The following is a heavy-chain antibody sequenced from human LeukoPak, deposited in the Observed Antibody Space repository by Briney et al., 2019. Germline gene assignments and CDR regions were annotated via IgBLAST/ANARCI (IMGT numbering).Heavy chain of an antibody. CDR3: TRGTGEGYYYYMDV. D-gene: IGHD7-27*01. CDR2: IIPIFGTA. CDR1: GGTFSSYA. V-gene: IGHV1-69*13. J-gene: IGHJ6*03. Sequence: GASVKVSCKASGGTFSSYAISWVRQAPGQGLEWMGGIIPIFGTANYAQKFQGRVTITADESTSTAYMELSSLRSEDTAMYCCTRGTGEGYYYYMDVWGKGTTVTVSS.